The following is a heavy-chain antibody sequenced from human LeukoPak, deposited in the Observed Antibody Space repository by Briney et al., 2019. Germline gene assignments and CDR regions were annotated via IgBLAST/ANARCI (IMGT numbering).Heavy chain of an antibody. D-gene: IGHD6-13*01. CDR2: INEDGSST. J-gene: IGHJ4*02. Sequence: PGGSLRLSCAASGYTFSTYWTHWIRQGPGKGLVWVSRINEDGSSTSYADSVRGRFTISRDNAKNTLYLQMNSLRAEDTAVYYCARDSGSSWYKADGKGVDYWGQGTLVTVSS. CDR3: ARDSGSSWYKADGKGVDY. V-gene: IGHV3-74*01. CDR1: GYTFSTYW.